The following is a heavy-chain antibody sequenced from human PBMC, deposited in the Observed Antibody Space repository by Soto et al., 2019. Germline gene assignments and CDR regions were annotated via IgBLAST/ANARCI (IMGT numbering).Heavy chain of an antibody. CDR3: ARSYCSSTSCRDFDY. D-gene: IGHD2-2*01. CDR2: INHSGST. J-gene: IGHJ4*02. Sequence: QVQLQQWGAGLLKPSETLSLTCAVYGGSFSGYYWSWIRQPPGKGLEWIGEINHSGSTNYNPSLKSRVTISVDTSKNQFSLKRSSVTAADTAVYYCARSYCSSTSCRDFDYWGQGTLVTVSS. CDR1: GGSFSGYY. V-gene: IGHV4-34*01.